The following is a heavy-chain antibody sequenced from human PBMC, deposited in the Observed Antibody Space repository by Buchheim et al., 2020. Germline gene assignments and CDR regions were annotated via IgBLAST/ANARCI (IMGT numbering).Heavy chain of an antibody. V-gene: IGHV3-7*01. CDR1: GFTFSGYW. Sequence: EVQLVESGGGLVQPGGSLRLSCAASGFTFSGYWMSWVRQAPGKGLEWVANMKHDGSGKYYVDSVKGRFTISRDNAMNSLYLQMNSLRAEDTAVYYCARSGALLYYYGMDVWGQGST. J-gene: IGHJ6*02. CDR3: ARSGALLYYYGMDV. CDR2: MKHDGSGK. D-gene: IGHD1-26*01.